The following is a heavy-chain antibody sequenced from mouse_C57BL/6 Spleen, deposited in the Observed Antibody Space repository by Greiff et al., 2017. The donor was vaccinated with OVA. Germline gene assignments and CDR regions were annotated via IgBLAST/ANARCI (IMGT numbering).Heavy chain of an antibody. D-gene: IGHD2-4*01. CDR1: GYTFTSYW. CDR3: ARPSIYYDYSPWFAY. CDR2: IYPGSGST. V-gene: IGHV1-55*01. J-gene: IGHJ3*01. Sequence: QVQLQQSGAELVKPGASVKMSCKASGYTFTSYWITWVKQRPGQGLEWIGDIYPGSGSTNYNEKFKSKATLTVDTSSSTAYMQLSSLTSEDSAVYYCARPSIYYDYSPWFAYWGQGTLVTVSA.